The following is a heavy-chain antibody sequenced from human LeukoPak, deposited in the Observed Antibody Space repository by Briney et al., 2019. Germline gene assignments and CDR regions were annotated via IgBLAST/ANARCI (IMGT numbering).Heavy chain of an antibody. CDR3: AKDYYYDSSGYYWGADYFDY. CDR1: GFTFRNYA. D-gene: IGHD3-22*01. Sequence: RTGGSLRLSCAASGFTFRNYAMSWVRQAPGKGLEWVSAISGSGGSTYYADSVKGRFTISRDNSKNTLYLQMNSLRAEDTAVYYCAKDYYYDSSGYYWGADYFDYWGQGTLVTVSS. CDR2: ISGSGGST. J-gene: IGHJ4*02. V-gene: IGHV3-23*01.